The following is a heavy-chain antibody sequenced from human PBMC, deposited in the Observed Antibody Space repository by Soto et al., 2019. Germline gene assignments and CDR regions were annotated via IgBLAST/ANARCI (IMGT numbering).Heavy chain of an antibody. CDR3: AKEWSVAGTSGYFQH. Sequence: PGGSLRLSCAASGFTFTDYYMSWIRQAPGKGLEWVSAISGSGGSTYYADSVKGRFTISRDNSKNTLYLQMNSLRAEDTAVYYCAKEWSVAGTSGYFQHWGRGTLVTVSS. D-gene: IGHD6-19*01. V-gene: IGHV3-23*01. CDR2: ISGSGGST. CDR1: GFTFTDYY. J-gene: IGHJ1*01.